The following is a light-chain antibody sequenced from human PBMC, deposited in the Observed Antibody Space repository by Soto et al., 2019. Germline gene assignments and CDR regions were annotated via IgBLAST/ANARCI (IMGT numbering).Light chain of an antibody. J-gene: IGLJ1*01. Sequence: QSALTQPPSASGTPGQRVTISCSGSSSNIGSNYVYWYQQLPGTAPKLLIYRNNQRPSGVPDRFSGSKSGTSASLAISGLRSEDEADYYCAAWDDSLSVGYLFGTGTKVTVL. CDR2: RNN. CDR3: AAWDDSLSVGYL. V-gene: IGLV1-47*01. CDR1: SSNIGSNY.